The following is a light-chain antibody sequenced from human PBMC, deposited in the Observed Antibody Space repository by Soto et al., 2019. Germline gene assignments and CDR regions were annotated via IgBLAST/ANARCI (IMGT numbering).Light chain of an antibody. CDR3: AAWDDSLRGVV. V-gene: IGLV1-44*01. CDR2: SNN. J-gene: IGLJ2*01. Sequence: QSVLTQPPSASGTPGLRVTISCSGSNSNIGSNTVNWYHQLPGTAPKLLIYSNNQRPSGVPDRFSGSKSGTSASLVISGLQSDDEADYYCAAWDDSLRGVVFGGGTKLTVL. CDR1: NSNIGSNT.